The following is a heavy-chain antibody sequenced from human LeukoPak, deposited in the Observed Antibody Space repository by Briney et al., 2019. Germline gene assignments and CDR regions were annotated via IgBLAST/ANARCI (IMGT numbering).Heavy chain of an antibody. CDR1: GGSISSSSYY. J-gene: IGHJ4*02. D-gene: IGHD3-10*01. CDR3: ATETGVFFEY. CDR2: IYYSGST. V-gene: IGHV4-39*07. Sequence: SETLSLTCTVSGGSISSSSYYWGWIRQPPGKGLEWIGSIYYSGSTYHNPSLKSRVTISVDTSKSQFSLKMSSVTAADTAIYYCATETGVFFEYWGQGTLVTVSS.